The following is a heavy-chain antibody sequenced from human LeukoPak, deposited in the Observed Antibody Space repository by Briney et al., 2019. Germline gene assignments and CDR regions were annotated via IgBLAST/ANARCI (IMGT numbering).Heavy chain of an antibody. Sequence: SETLSLTCVVSGGSISSSNWWSWVRQPPGKGLEWIGEIYHSGSTNYNPSLKSRITISVDKSKNQFSLKLSSVTAADTAVYYCAREVVVVVAATRPMLRYYYYYYMDVWGKGTTVTVSS. J-gene: IGHJ6*03. CDR2: IYHSGST. CDR1: GGSISSSNW. CDR3: AREVVVVVAATRPMLRYYYYYYMDV. D-gene: IGHD2-15*01. V-gene: IGHV4-4*02.